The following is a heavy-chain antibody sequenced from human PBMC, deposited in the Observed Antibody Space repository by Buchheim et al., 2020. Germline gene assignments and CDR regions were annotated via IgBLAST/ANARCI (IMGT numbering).Heavy chain of an antibody. CDR1: GFTFIRYH. J-gene: IGHJ4*02. CDR2: MSYDENDK. Sequence: QVQLVESGGGVVQPGRSLRLSCAASGFTFIRYHMHWARQAPGKGLEWVAVMSYDENDKYYADSVKGRFTISRDISENTLYLQMTSLTTDDSAVYYCARAPMVGTIDYWGRGTL. D-gene: IGHD4/OR15-4a*01. CDR3: ARAPMVGTIDY. V-gene: IGHV3-30-3*01.